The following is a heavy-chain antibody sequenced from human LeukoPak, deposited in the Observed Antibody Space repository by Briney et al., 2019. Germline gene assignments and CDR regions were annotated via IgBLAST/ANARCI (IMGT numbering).Heavy chain of an antibody. CDR1: GFTFSSYS. V-gene: IGHV3-21*01. J-gene: IGHJ3*01. CDR3: ARDCIAAPCDAFDL. Sequence: PGRSLRLSCAASGFTFSSYSMNWVRQAPGKGLECVSSISSSSTYINYADSVKGRFTISRDNAKNSLYLQMNSLRADDTAVYYCARDCIAAPCDAFDLWGQGTMVTVSS. CDR2: ISSSSTYI. D-gene: IGHD6-13*01.